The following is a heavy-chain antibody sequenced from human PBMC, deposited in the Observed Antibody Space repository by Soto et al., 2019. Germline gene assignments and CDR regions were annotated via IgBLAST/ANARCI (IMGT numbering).Heavy chain of an antibody. J-gene: IGHJ5*02. D-gene: IGHD4-4*01. Sequence: SDTLSLTCNVSGCSIRSSSYFLGWIRQPPGKWLECFGSIYYSGSTYYNPSLKSRVTVSVDTSKIQFSLKLSSVTAADTAVYYCARHPSNFWFDPWGQGTLVTVSS. CDR2: IYYSGST. V-gene: IGHV4-39*01. CDR1: GCSIRSSSYF. CDR3: ARHPSNFWFDP.